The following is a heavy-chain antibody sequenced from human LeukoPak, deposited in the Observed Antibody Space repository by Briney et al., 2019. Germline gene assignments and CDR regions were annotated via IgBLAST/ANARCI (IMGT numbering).Heavy chain of an antibody. D-gene: IGHD6-19*01. CDR1: GGSISSSSYY. J-gene: IGHJ4*02. CDR3: ARDDGYSSGWYVEK. CDR2: IYYSGST. Sequence: SETLSLTCTVSGGSISSSSYYWGWIRQPPGKGLEWIGSIYYSGSTYYNPSLKSRVTISVDTSKNQFSLKLSSVTAADTAVYYCARDDGYSSGWYVEKWGQGTLVTVSS. V-gene: IGHV4-39*07.